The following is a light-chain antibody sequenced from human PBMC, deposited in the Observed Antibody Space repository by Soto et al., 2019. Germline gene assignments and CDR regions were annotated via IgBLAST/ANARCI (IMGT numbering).Light chain of an antibody. CDR3: QHYNSYSEA. CDR1: QTISSW. CDR2: KAS. J-gene: IGKJ1*01. Sequence: DLQMTQSPSTLSGSVGDRVTITCRASQTISSWLAWYQQKPGKAPKLLIYKASTLKSGVPSRFSGSGSGTEFTLTLSSLQPDDFATYYCQHYNSYSEAFGQATKVELK. V-gene: IGKV1-5*03.